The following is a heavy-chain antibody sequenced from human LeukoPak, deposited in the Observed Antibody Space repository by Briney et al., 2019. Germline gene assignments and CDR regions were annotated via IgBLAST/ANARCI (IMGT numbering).Heavy chain of an antibody. Sequence: GGSLRLSCAASGFTFSSYAMSWVRQAPGKGLEWVSAISGSGSSSYYADSVKGRFTISRDNSKNTLYLQMNSLRAEDTAVYYCAKDLEEGSLGLGLSLYFQHWGQGTLVTVSS. J-gene: IGHJ1*01. CDR3: AKDLEEGSLGLGLSLYFQH. CDR2: ISGSGSSS. CDR1: GFTFSSYA. D-gene: IGHD2-15*01. V-gene: IGHV3-23*01.